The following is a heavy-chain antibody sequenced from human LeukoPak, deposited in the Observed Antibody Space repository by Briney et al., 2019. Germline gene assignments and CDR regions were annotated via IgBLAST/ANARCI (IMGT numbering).Heavy chain of an antibody. D-gene: IGHD3-3*01. J-gene: IGHJ5*02. CDR3: ARDGGFWSGYSPHWFDP. Sequence: ASVKVSCKASGYTFTSYGISWVRQAPGQGLEWMGWISAYNGNTNYAQKPQGRVTMTTDTSTSTAYMELRSLRSDDTAVYYCARDGGFWSGYSPHWFDPWGQGTLVTVSS. CDR2: ISAYNGNT. CDR1: GYTFTSYG. V-gene: IGHV1-18*01.